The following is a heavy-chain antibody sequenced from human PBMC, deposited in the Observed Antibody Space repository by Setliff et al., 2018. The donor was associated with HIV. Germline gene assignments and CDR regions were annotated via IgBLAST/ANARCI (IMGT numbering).Heavy chain of an antibody. CDR3: ARSLPTQYHGPDNWFDP. CDR2: ISHPGST. CDR1: VASLSNRNYY. V-gene: IGHV4-39*07. Sequence: SETLSLTCNVSVASLSNRNYYWAWIRQPPGKGLEWVGSISHPGSTYYNASVKSRVTMFLDTSNNQFSLKLNSVTAADVAVYYCARSLPTQYHGPDNWFDPWGQGTLVTVSS. J-gene: IGHJ5*02. D-gene: IGHD3-10*01.